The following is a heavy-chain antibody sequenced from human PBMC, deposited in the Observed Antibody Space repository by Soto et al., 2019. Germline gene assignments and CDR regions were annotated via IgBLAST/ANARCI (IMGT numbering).Heavy chain of an antibody. CDR3: ARRGDWFDP. V-gene: IGHV4-59*08. CDR1: GGSISSYY. Sequence: SETLSLTCTVSGGSISSYYWSWIRQPPGKGLEWIGYISHSGSTNYNPSLKSRVTISVDTSNSQFSLNLTSVTAADTAFYYCARRGDWFDPWGQGTLVTVSS. CDR2: ISHSGST. J-gene: IGHJ5*02.